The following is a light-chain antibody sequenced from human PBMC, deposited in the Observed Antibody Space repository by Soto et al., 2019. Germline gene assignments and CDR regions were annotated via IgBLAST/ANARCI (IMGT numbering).Light chain of an antibody. CDR2: DVS. V-gene: IGKV3D-20*01. J-gene: IGKJ4*01. Sequence: EIVLTQSPATLSLSPGERATLSCGASQSVSSLYFALYQQKPGLAPRLLMYDVSKRFTGTPDRFSGSGSGTDFSLTITRLEPEESAVYYCQQFGTSLTCGGGNKVEI. CDR3: QQFGTSLT. CDR1: QSVSSLY.